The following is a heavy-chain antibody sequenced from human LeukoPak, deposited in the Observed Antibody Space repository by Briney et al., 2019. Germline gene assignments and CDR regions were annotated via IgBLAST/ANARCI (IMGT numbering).Heavy chain of an antibody. CDR2: ISDSGAST. D-gene: IGHD3-10*01. CDR1: GFTFNNYA. V-gene: IGHV3-23*01. J-gene: IGHJ3*02. Sequence: GGSLRLSCAASGFTFNNYAMSWVRQAPGKGLEWVSTISDSGASTYYADSVKGRFTISRDNSKNTLYLQMSSLRAEDTAVYYCARGPRYGALDAFDIWGQGTMVTVSS. CDR3: ARGPRYGALDAFDI.